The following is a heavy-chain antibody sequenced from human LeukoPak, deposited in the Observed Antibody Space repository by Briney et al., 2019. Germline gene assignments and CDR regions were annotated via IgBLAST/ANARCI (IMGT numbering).Heavy chain of an antibody. CDR3: KSGYCSGGSCPNWFDP. Sequence: PGGSLRLSCAASGFTFSSYEMNWVCQAPGKGLEWVSYISSSGSTIYYADSVKGRFTISRDNARNSLYLQMNSLRAEDTAVYYCKSGYCSGGSCPNWFDPWGQGTLVTVSS. J-gene: IGHJ5*02. CDR2: ISSSGSTI. D-gene: IGHD2-15*01. V-gene: IGHV3-48*03. CDR1: GFTFSSYE.